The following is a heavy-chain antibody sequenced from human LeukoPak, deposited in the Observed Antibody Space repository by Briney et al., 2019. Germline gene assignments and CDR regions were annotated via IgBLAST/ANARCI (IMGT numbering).Heavy chain of an antibody. V-gene: IGHV3-9*01. CDR2: ISWNSGSL. D-gene: IGHD6-13*01. J-gene: IGHJ6*02. CDR1: GFTFDDYS. CDR3: AKDKGAAAGYYYYGMDV. Sequence: GRSLRLSCAASGFTFDDYSMHWVRQAPGKGLEWVSGISWNSGSLGYADSVKGRFTISRDNAKNSLYLQMNSLRAEDTALYYCAKDKGAAAGYYYYGMDVWGQGTTVTVSS.